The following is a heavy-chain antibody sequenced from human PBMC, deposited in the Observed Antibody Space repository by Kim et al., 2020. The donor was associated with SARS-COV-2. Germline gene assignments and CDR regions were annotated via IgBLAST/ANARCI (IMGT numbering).Heavy chain of an antibody. D-gene: IGHD6-19*01. CDR1: GYTFTGYY. CDR3: ARETNKYSSGWYDAFDI. J-gene: IGHJ3*02. V-gene: IGHV1-2*02. CDR2: INPNSGGT. Sequence: ASVKVSCKASGYTFTGYYMHWVRQAPGQGLEWMGWINPNSGGTNYAQKFQGRVTMTRDTSISTAYMELSRLRSDDTAVYYCARETNKYSSGWYDAFDIWGQGTMVTVSS.